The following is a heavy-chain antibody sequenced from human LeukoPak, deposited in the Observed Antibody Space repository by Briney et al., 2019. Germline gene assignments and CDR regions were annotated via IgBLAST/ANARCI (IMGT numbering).Heavy chain of an antibody. Sequence: SETLSLTCAVYGGSFSGNYWSWIRQPPGKGLEWIGEINHSGSTNYNPSLKSRVTISVDTSKNQFSLKLSSVTAADTAVYYCAGRGGFSSEDGYNYRDYWGQGTLVTVSS. D-gene: IGHD5-24*01. V-gene: IGHV4-34*01. CDR1: GGSFSGNY. CDR2: INHSGST. CDR3: AGRGGFSSEDGYNYRDY. J-gene: IGHJ4*02.